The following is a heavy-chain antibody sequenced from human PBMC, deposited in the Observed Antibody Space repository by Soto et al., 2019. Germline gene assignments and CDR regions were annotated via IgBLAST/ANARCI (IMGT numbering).Heavy chain of an antibody. CDR3: ARDHKRCSSTSCPVGGDY. V-gene: IGHV3-33*01. CDR1: GFTFSSYG. Sequence: GGSLRLSCAASGFTFSSYGMHWVRQAPGKGLEWVAVIWYDGSNKYNADSVKGRFTISRDNSKNTLYLQMNSLRAEDTAVYYCARDHKRCSSTSCPVGGDYWGQGTLVTVSS. D-gene: IGHD2-2*01. CDR2: IWYDGSNK. J-gene: IGHJ4*02.